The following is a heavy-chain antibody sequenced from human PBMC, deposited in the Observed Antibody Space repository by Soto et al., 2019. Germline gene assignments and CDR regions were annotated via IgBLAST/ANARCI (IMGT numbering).Heavy chain of an antibody. CDR1: GGSISSGGYY. Sequence: PSETLSLTCTVSGGSISSGGYYWSWIRQHPGKGLEWIGYIYYSGSTYYNPSLKSRVTISVDTSKNQFSLKLSSVTAADTAVYYCARDRQGDYFDYWGQGTLVTVSS. V-gene: IGHV4-31*03. CDR2: IYYSGST. CDR3: ARDRQGDYFDY. J-gene: IGHJ4*02.